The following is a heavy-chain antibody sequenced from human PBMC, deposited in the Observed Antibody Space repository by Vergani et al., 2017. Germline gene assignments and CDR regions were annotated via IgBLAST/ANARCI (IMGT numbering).Heavy chain of an antibody. CDR1: CGSIRRYS. Sequence: QVQLQESGPGLVKPSQPLSLPCPVSCGSIRRYSWRLIRPPPGQGLEWLGFIYYLWSTTYNPSLKRRVPISVATSKNQFSLKLSSVTAADTAVYYCASKAANDGYDYYGMDVWGQGTTVTVSS. J-gene: IGHJ6*02. V-gene: IGHV4-59*01. CDR2: IYYLWST. CDR3: ASKAANDGYDYYGMDV. D-gene: IGHD6-25*01.